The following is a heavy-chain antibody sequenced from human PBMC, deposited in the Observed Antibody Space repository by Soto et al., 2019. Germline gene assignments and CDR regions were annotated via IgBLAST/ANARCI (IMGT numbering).Heavy chain of an antibody. CDR3: ARAGYCSSTSCYFTGWFDP. D-gene: IGHD2-2*01. Sequence: QVQLQESGPGLVKPSETLSLTCTVSGGSISSYYWSWIRQPPGKGLEWIGYIYYSGSTNYNPSLKSRVTLSVDTAENQFSLKLSSVTAADTAVYYCARAGYCSSTSCYFTGWFDPWGQGTLVTVSS. V-gene: IGHV4-59*01. CDR1: GGSISSYY. J-gene: IGHJ5*02. CDR2: IYYSGST.